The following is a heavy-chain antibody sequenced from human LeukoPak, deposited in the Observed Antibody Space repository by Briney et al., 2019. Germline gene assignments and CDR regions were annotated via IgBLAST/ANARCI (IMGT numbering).Heavy chain of an antibody. Sequence: AASVKVSCKASGYTFSTYFMHWVRQAPGQGLEWMGWIDTNTGNPTYAQRFTGRFVFSLDSSVTTSYLKISSLQAEDTAVYYCAIGGGNSGFFGYWGQGTLVTVSS. CDR2: IDTNTGNP. V-gene: IGHV7-4-1*02. CDR3: AIGGGNSGFFGY. CDR1: GYTFSTYF. J-gene: IGHJ4*02. D-gene: IGHD4-23*01.